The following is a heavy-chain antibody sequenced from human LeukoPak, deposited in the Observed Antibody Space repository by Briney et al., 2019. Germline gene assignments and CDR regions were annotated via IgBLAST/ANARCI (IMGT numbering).Heavy chain of an antibody. D-gene: IGHD1-26*01. V-gene: IGHV3-48*03. CDR3: ARDPSGSYLFDY. J-gene: IGHJ4*02. CDR2: ISSSGSTI. CDR1: GFTSSSYE. Sequence: PGGSLRLSCAASGFTSSSYEMNWVRQAPGKGLEWVSYISSSGSTIYYADSVKGRFTISRDNAKNSLYLQMNSLRAEDTAVYYCARDPSGSYLFDYWGQGTLVTVSS.